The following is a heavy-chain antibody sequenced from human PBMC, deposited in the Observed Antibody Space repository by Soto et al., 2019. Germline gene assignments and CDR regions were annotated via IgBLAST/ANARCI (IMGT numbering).Heavy chain of an antibody. D-gene: IGHD5-18*01. J-gene: IGHJ6*02. CDR3: AKDQNIQLWPRYYYYGMDV. Sequence: PGGSLSLSCAASGFTFSSYAMSWVRQAPGKGLEWVSAISGSGGSTYYADSVKGRFTISRDNSKNTLYLQMNSLRAEDTAVYYCAKDQNIQLWPRYYYYGMDVWGQGTTVTVSS. V-gene: IGHV3-23*01. CDR2: ISGSGGST. CDR1: GFTFSSYA.